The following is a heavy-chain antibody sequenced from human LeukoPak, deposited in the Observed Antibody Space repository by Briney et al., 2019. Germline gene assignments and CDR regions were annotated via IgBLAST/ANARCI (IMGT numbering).Heavy chain of an antibody. CDR3: ARGLYYYDSSGYQGAFDI. V-gene: IGHV3-33*08. CDR1: GFTFSDYW. Sequence: PGGSLRLSCAASGFTFSDYWMSWVRQAPGKGLEWVAVIWYDGSNKYYADSVKGRFTISRDNSKNTLYLQMNSLRAEDTAVYYCARGLYYYDSSGYQGAFDIWGQGTMVTVSS. D-gene: IGHD3-22*01. CDR2: IWYDGSNK. J-gene: IGHJ3*02.